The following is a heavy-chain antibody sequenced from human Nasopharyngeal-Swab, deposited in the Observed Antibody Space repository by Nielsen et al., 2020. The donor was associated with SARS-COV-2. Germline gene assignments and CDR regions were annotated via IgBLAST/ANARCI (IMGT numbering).Heavy chain of an antibody. CDR3: ARTRYCSSGSCYMDV. V-gene: IGHV3-21*06. Sequence: GESLKISCAASGFTFSSYSMNWVRQAPGKGLEWVSSISSSSSYIYYADSVKGRFTISRDNAKNSLYLQMNSLRDEDTAVYYCARTRYCSSGSCYMDVWGKGTTVTVSS. CDR2: ISSSSSYI. D-gene: IGHD2-15*01. J-gene: IGHJ6*03. CDR1: GFTFSSYS.